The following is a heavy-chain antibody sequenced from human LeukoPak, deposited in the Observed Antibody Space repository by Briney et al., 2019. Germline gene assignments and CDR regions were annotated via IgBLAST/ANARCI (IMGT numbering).Heavy chain of an antibody. D-gene: IGHD5-24*01. Sequence: SETLSLTCTVSGGSISSYYWSWIRQPAGKGLEWIGRIYTSGSTNYNPSLKSRVTMSADTSKNQFSLKLSSVTAADTAVYYCARERTYRWLQLRSDAFDIWGQGTMVTVSS. V-gene: IGHV4-4*07. J-gene: IGHJ3*02. CDR3: ARERTYRWLQLRSDAFDI. CDR2: IYTSGST. CDR1: GGSISSYY.